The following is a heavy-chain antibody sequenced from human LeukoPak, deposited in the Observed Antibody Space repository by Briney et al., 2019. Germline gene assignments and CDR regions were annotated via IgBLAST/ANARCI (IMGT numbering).Heavy chain of an antibody. CDR2: ISSSSSYI. CDR1: GFTFSNYD. Sequence: GGSLRLSCAASGFTFSNYDMHWVRQAPGKGLEWVSAISSSSSYIYYADSIKGRFTISRDNAKNSLYLQMNSLRADDAAMYYCARDSRALPSWGQGTLVTVSS. J-gene: IGHJ4*02. V-gene: IGHV3-21*01. CDR3: ARDSRALPS.